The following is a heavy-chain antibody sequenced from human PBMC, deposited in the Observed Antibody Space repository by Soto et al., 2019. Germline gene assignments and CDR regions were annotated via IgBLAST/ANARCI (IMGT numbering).Heavy chain of an antibody. Sequence: ASVKVSCKASGYTFTSYAMHWVCQAPGQRLEWMRWINAGNGNTKYSQKFQGRVTITRDTSASTAYMELSSLRSEDTAVYYCARIYVTEVGWFDPWGQGTLVTVSS. CDR1: GYTFTSYA. V-gene: IGHV1-3*01. D-gene: IGHD5-12*01. CDR2: INAGNGNT. J-gene: IGHJ5*02. CDR3: ARIYVTEVGWFDP.